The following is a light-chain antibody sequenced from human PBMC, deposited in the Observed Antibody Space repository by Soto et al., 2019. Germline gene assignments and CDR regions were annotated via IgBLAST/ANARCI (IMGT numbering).Light chain of an antibody. V-gene: IGKV3-11*01. J-gene: IGKJ5*01. CDR2: DAS. CDR3: QHGGN. Sequence: EIVLTQSPATLSLSPGERATVSCRASQSVSNNLGWYQQKAGQAPRLLIYDASNRATGIPARFSGSGSGTDFSLTTSSLEPEDLAVSYCQHGGNFGQGTRLEIK. CDR1: QSVSNN.